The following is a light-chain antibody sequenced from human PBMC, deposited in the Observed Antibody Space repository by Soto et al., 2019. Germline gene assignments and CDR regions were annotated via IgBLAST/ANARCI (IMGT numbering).Light chain of an antibody. Sequence: QSVLTQPPSASGSPGQSVTISCTGTSSDVGGYNYVSWYQQHPGKAPKLMIYEVTKRPSGVPDRFSGSKSANTASLTVSGLQAEDEADYYCSSFTTSDTYVFGTGTKLTVL. CDR2: EVT. J-gene: IGLJ1*01. V-gene: IGLV2-8*01. CDR1: SSDVGGYNY. CDR3: SSFTTSDTYV.